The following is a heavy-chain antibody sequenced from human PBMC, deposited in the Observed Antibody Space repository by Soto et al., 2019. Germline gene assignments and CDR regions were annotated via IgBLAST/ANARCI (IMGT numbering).Heavy chain of an antibody. CDR3: ARELKQWLAWDAFDI. CDR1: GFTFSSYS. V-gene: IGHV3-21*01. Sequence: GGSLRLSCAASGFTFSSYSMNWVRQAPGKGLEWVSSISSSSSYIYYADSVKGRFTISRDNAKNSLYLQMNSLRAEDTAVYYCARELKQWLAWDAFDIWGQGTMVTVS. D-gene: IGHD6-19*01. CDR2: ISSSSSYI. J-gene: IGHJ3*02.